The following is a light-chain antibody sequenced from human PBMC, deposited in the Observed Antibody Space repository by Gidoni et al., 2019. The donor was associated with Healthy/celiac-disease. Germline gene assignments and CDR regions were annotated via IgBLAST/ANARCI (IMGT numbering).Light chain of an antibody. CDR2: GKT. CDR1: SLRSYY. CDR3: NSRDSSGNHVV. V-gene: IGLV3-19*01. J-gene: IGLJ2*01. Sequence: SSELTQDPAVSVALGQTVRITCQGDSLRSYYASWYQQKPGHAPVLVIYGKTNRPSGSPDRFSCAISGNTASLTITCAQAEDEADYYCNSRDSSGNHVVFGGGTKLTVL.